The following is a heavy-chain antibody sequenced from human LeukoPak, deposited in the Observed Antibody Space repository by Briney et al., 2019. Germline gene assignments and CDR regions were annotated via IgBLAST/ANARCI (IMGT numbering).Heavy chain of an antibody. V-gene: IGHV3-48*02. J-gene: IGHJ4*02. D-gene: IGHD3-22*01. Sequence: GGSLRLSCAASGFTFSSYSMNWVRQAPGKGLEWVSYISSSSTIYYADSVKGRFTTSRDNAKNSLYLQMNSLRDEDTAVYYCARDWDSSGYYVVYWGQGTLVTVSS. CDR1: GFTFSSYS. CDR2: ISSSSTI. CDR3: ARDWDSSGYYVVY.